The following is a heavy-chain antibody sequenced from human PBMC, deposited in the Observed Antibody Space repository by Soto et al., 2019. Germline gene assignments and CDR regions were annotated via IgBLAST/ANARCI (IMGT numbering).Heavy chain of an antibody. CDR3: AREVGYDSRGCSFGY. D-gene: IGHD3-22*01. CDR1: GFTFSRYG. J-gene: IGHJ4*02. CDR2: IWYDGSNK. Sequence: LGPSCAASGFTFSRYGMPCVRQAPGKGLEWVAVIWYDGSNKYYADSVKGRFTISRDNSKNTLYLQMNSLRAEDTAVYYCAREVGYDSRGCSFGYWGQGNL. V-gene: IGHV3-33*01.